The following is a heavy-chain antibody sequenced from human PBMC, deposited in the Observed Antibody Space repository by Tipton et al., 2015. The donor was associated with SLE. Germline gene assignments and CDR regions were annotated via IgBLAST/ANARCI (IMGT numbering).Heavy chain of an antibody. D-gene: IGHD2-15*01. V-gene: IGHV3-33*07. Sequence: SLRLSCVASGFRSPFTDYGMYWVRQTPGKGLEGVAVIWHDGSNKGYVDSAKGRFIISKDDSKSTLYLQMNSLTVDDTGLYFCARARGILGGSGWYLELWGRGTQVTVSS. CDR1: GFRSPFTDYG. CDR3: ARARGILGGSGWYLEL. J-gene: IGHJ2*01. CDR2: IWHDGSNK.